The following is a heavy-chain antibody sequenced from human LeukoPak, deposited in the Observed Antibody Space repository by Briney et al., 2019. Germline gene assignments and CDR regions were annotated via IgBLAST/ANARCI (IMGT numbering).Heavy chain of an antibody. J-gene: IGHJ2*01. D-gene: IGHD4-17*01. Sequence: GGSLTLSCAPSGFTVSNNSMCCVRQAPGKGLEWVSGINWNGGSTGYADSLKGRFTLSRDTAKKSLYLKMNSLRVEDTVLYYCARGRSFFDYGDFLFDLWGRGTLVTVSS. V-gene: IGHV3-20*04. CDR1: GFTVSNNS. CDR2: INWNGGST. CDR3: ARGRSFFDYGDFLFDL.